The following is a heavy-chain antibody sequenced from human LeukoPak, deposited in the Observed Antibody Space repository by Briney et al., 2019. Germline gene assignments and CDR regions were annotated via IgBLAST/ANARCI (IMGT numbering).Heavy chain of an antibody. CDR1: GFTFSSYA. D-gene: IGHD3-22*01. J-gene: IGHJ4*02. Sequence: GRSLRLSCAASGFTFSSYAMHWVRQAPGKGLEWVAVISYDGSNKYYADSVKGRFTISRDNSKNTLYLQMNSLRAEDTAVYYCARDRRRITMIVVAQPPGYWGQGTLVTVSS. V-gene: IGHV3-30-3*01. CDR3: ARDRRRITMIVVAQPPGY. CDR2: ISYDGSNK.